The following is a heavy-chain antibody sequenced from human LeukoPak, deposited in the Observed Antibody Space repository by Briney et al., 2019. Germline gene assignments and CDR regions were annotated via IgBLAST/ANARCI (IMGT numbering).Heavy chain of an antibody. CDR1: GFTFSTYT. J-gene: IGHJ4*02. V-gene: IGHV3-21*04. CDR3: AKSRGESRGASNY. D-gene: IGHD1-26*01. CDR2: ISSSGNAI. Sequence: KTGGSLRLSCAASGFTFSTYTMNWVRQAPGKGLEWVSSISSSGNAINYADSVKGRFTISRDNSKNTLYLQMNSLRAEDTALYYCAKSRGESRGASNYWGQGTLVTVSS.